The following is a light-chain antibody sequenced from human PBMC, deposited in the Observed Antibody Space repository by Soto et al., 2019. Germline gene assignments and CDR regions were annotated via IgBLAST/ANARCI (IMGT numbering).Light chain of an antibody. CDR2: EAS. V-gene: IGKV3-15*01. Sequence: EIVMTQSPATLSVSPGERFTLSCRASQSVRSNLAWYQQKPGQAPRLLIYEASTRATGVPARFSGSGSGTEFTLTISRLEPDDFAVYYCQQYGTSPQTFGQGTKVDNK. CDR1: QSVRSN. J-gene: IGKJ1*01. CDR3: QQYGTSPQT.